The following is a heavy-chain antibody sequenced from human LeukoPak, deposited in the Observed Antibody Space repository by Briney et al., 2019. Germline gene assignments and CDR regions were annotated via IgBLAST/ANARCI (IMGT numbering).Heavy chain of an antibody. V-gene: IGHV3-7*01. CDR1: GFTFSGYW. CDR3: ARPTTVGSLFDY. D-gene: IGHD4-17*01. CDR2: VKQDGSEK. J-gene: IGHJ4*02. Sequence: GGSLRLSCAASGFTFSGYWMSWVRQAPGKGLEWVANVKQDGSEKFYVDSVKGRFTISRDNAKNSLYLQMNSLRVEDTAVYYCARPTTVGSLFDYWGQGTLVTVSS.